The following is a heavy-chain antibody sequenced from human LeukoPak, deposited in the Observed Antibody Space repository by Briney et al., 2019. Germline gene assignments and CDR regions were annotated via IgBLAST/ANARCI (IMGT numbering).Heavy chain of an antibody. D-gene: IGHD6-19*01. CDR1: GFTFDDYA. J-gene: IGHJ3*02. V-gene: IGHV3-9*01. CDR3: AKSIYSSGWPDAFDI. CDR2: ISWNSGSI. Sequence: PGGSLRLSCAASGFTFDDYAMHWVRQAPGKGLEWVSGISWNSGSIGYADSVKGRFTISRDNSKNTLYLQMNSLRAEDTAVYYCAKSIYSSGWPDAFDIWGQGTMVTVSS.